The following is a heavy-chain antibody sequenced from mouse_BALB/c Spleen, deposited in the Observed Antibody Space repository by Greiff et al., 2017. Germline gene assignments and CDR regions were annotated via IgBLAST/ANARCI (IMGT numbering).Heavy chain of an antibody. D-gene: IGHD2-4*01. J-gene: IGHJ4*01. V-gene: IGHV1-69*01. Sequence: VQLQQPGAELVMPGASVKMSCKASGYTFTDYWMHWVKQRPGQGLEWIGAIDTSDSYTSYNQKFKGKATLTVDESSSTAYMQLSSLTSEDSAVYYCTRSRRDYDGAMDYWGQGTSVTVSS. CDR2: IDTSDSYT. CDR1: GYTFTDYW. CDR3: TRSRRDYDGAMDY.